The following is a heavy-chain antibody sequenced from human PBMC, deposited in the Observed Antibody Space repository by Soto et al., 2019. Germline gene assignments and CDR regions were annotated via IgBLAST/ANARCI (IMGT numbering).Heavy chain of an antibody. CDR3: ARFATRYCSGGSCYSELVANWFDP. CDR2: IYNSGST. D-gene: IGHD2-15*01. Sequence: SETLSLTCTVSGGSISSGGYYWSLIRQHPGKDLEWIGYIYNSGSTYYNPSLKIRFTISVDRFKNQFYLKLRSVTAGHTAVYYSARFATRYCSGGSCYSELVANWFDPWGQGTLVTVSS. V-gene: IGHV4-31*03. CDR1: GGSISSGGYY. J-gene: IGHJ5*02.